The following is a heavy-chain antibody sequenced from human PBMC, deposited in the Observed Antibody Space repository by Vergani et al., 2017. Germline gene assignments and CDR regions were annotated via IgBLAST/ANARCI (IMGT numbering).Heavy chain of an antibody. J-gene: IGHJ3*02. CDR2: IYYSGST. CDR1: GGSISSSSYY. D-gene: IGHD3-3*01. CDR3: ARDSGYYDFWSGSNAFDI. V-gene: IGHV4-39*07. Sequence: QLQLQESGPGLVKPSETLSLTCTVSGGSISSSSYYWGWIRQPPGKGLEWIGSIYYSGSTYYNPSLKSRVTISVDTSKNQFSLKLSSVTAADTAVYYCARDSGYYDFWSGSNAFDIWGQGTMVTVAS.